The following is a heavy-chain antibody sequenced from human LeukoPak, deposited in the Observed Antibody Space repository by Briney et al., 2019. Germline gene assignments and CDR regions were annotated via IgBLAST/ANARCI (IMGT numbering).Heavy chain of an antibody. J-gene: IGHJ6*03. CDR2: INPNNGGT. CDR1: GYTFTSYA. Sequence: ASVKVSCKASGYTFTSYAMNWVRQAPGQGLEWMGWINPNNGGTNYAQKFQGRVTMTRDTSIRTAYMELSRLRSDDTAVYYCARDSRCSGGSCYVSYYMDVWGKGTTVTVSS. D-gene: IGHD2-15*01. V-gene: IGHV1-2*02. CDR3: ARDSRCSGGSCYVSYYMDV.